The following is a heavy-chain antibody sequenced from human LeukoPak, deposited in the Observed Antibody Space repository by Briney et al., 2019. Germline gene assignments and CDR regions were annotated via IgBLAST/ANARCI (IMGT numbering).Heavy chain of an antibody. CDR2: INPNSGGT. Sequence: ASVKVSCKASGYTFTGYYMHWVRQAPGQGLEWMGWINPNSGGTNYVQKFQGRVTMTRDTSISTAYMELSRLRSDDTAVYYCARGIDDWGNWFDPWGQGTLVTVSS. CDR1: GYTFTGYY. J-gene: IGHJ5*02. CDR3: ARGIDDWGNWFDP. D-gene: IGHD7-27*01. V-gene: IGHV1-2*02.